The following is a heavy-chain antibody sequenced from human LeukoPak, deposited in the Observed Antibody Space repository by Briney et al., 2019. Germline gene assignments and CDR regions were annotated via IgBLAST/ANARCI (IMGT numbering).Heavy chain of an antibody. V-gene: IGHV3-21*01. CDR2: ISSSSSYI. CDR3: ARGTMFPYYFDY. Sequence: PGGSLRLSCAVSGFTFSSYSMCWVRQAPGKGLEWVSFISSSSSYIYYADSVKGRFTISRDNAKNSLYLQMNSLRAEDTAVYYCARGTMFPYYFDYWGQGTLVTVSS. D-gene: IGHD3-10*02. CDR1: GFTFSSYS. J-gene: IGHJ4*02.